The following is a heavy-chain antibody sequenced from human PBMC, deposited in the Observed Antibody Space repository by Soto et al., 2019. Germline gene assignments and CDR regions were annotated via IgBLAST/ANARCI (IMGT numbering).Heavy chain of an antibody. CDR2: TRNKANSYTT. Sequence: GGSLRLSCAASGFTFSDHYMDWVRQAPGKGLEWVGRTRNKANSYTTEYAASVKGRFTISRDDSKNSLYLQMNSLKTEDTAVYYCARVTNTVTTPLLDYWGQGTLVTVSS. V-gene: IGHV3-72*01. J-gene: IGHJ4*02. CDR3: ARVTNTVTTPLLDY. D-gene: IGHD4-17*01. CDR1: GFTFSDHY.